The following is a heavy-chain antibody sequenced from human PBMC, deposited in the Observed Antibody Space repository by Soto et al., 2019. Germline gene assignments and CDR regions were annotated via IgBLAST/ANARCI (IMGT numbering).Heavy chain of an antibody. Sequence: GGSLRLSCAASGFTFSSYGMHWVRQAPGKGLEWVAVISYDGSNKYYADSVKGRFTISRDNSKNTLYLQMNSLRAEDTAVYYCAKGPLPADSWGQGTLVTVSS. CDR2: ISYDGSNK. CDR3: AKGPLPADS. CDR1: GFTFSSYG. V-gene: IGHV3-30*18. D-gene: IGHD2-2*01. J-gene: IGHJ4*02.